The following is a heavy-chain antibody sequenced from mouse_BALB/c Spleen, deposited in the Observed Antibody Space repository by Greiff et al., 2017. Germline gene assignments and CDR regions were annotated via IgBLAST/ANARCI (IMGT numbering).Heavy chain of an antibody. CDR3: AREVPVYYFDY. V-gene: IGHV5-6-5*01. CDR1: GFTFSSYA. D-gene: IGHD5-1*01. Sequence: EVMLVESGGGLVKPGGSLKLSCAASGFTFSSYAMSWVRQTPEKRLEWVASISSGGSTYYPDSVKGRFTISRDNARNILYLQMSSLRSEDTAMYYCAREVPVYYFDYWGQGTTLTVSS. J-gene: IGHJ2*01. CDR2: ISSGGST.